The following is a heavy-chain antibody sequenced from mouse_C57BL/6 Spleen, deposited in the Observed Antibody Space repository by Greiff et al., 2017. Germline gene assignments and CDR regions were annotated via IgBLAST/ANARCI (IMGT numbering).Heavy chain of an antibody. J-gene: IGHJ3*01. CDR1: GYTFTTYP. Sequence: QVQLQQSGAELVKPGASVKMSCKASGYTFTTYPIEWMKQNHGKSLEWIGNFHPYNDDTKYNEKFKGKATLTVEKSSSTVYLELSRLTSDASAVYYCARGDYYDYDAPWFAYWGQGTLVTVSA. D-gene: IGHD2-4*01. CDR2: FHPYNDDT. V-gene: IGHV1-47*01. CDR3: ARGDYYDYDAPWFAY.